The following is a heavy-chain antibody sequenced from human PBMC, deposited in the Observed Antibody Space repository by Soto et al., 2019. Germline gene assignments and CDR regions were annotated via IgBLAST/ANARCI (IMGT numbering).Heavy chain of an antibody. D-gene: IGHD3-3*01. Sequence: ASVKVSCKASGYTFTVYYMHWVRQAPGQGLEWMGWISAYNGNTNYAQKLQGRVTMTTDTSTSTAYMELRSLRSDDTAVHYCAKAYYDFWSGSRFHDAFDIWGQGTMVTVSS. J-gene: IGHJ3*02. CDR2: ISAYNGNT. CDR3: AKAYYDFWSGSRFHDAFDI. CDR1: GYTFTVYY. V-gene: IGHV1-18*04.